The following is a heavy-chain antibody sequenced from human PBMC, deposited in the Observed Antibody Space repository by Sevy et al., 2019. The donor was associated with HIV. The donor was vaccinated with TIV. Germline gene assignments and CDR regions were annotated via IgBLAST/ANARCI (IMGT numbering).Heavy chain of an antibody. J-gene: IGHJ4*02. CDR3: PRHPANSNEFEY. V-gene: IGHV4-39*01. CDR2: IHHTGKT. Sequence: SETLSLTCTVSGGSIISSTYYWDWIRQPPGKGLQWIGNIHHTGKTYYIPSLRSRVTMSVDTSKNQFSLNLNSVTAADMAVYYCPRHPANSNEFEYWGRGTLVTVSS. CDR1: GGSIISSTYY. D-gene: IGHD2-21*01.